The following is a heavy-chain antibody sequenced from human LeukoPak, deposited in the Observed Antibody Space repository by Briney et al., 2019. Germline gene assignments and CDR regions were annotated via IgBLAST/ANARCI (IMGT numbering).Heavy chain of an antibody. CDR1: GHTFTSYG. CDR3: ARSIGSGWSRVDY. D-gene: IGHD6-19*01. CDR2: ISAHNGNT. J-gene: IGHJ4*02. Sequence: ASVKVSCKASGHTFTSYGFSWVRQAPGQGLEWMGWISAHNGNTNYAQKLQGRVTMTTDTSTSTAYMELRSLTSDDTAMYYCARSIGSGWSRVDYWGQGTLVTVSS. V-gene: IGHV1-18*01.